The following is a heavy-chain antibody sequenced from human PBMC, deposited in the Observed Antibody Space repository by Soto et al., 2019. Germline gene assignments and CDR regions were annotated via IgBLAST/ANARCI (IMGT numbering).Heavy chain of an antibody. CDR2: IYYSGST. V-gene: IGHV4-59*08. CDR3: ARNDYSSYYYYMDV. D-gene: IGHD4-4*01. CDR1: GGSISSYY. Sequence: SETLSLTCTVSGGSISSYYWSWIRQPPGKGLEWIGYIYYSGSTNYNPSLKSRVTISVDTSKNQFSLKLSSVTAADTAVYYCARNDYSSYYYYMDVWGKGTTVTVSS. J-gene: IGHJ6*03.